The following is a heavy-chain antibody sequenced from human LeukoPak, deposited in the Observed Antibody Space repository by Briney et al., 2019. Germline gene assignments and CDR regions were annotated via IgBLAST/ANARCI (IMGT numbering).Heavy chain of an antibody. D-gene: IGHD6-13*01. CDR2: IYYSGST. V-gene: IGHV4-39*07. CDR1: GGSISSYY. Sequence: SETLSLTCTVSGGSISSYYWGWIRQPPGKGLEWIGSIYYSGSTYYNPPLKSRVTISVDTSKNQFSLKLSSVTAADTAVCYCARDGAAAGDPQIDPWGQGTLVTVSA. J-gene: IGHJ5*02. CDR3: ARDGAAAGDPQIDP.